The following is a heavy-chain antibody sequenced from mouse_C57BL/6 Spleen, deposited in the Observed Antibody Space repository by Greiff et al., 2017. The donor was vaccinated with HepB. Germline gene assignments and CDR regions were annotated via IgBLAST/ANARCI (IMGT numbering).Heavy chain of an antibody. D-gene: IGHD1-1*01. CDR2: IYPRSGNT. J-gene: IGHJ4*01. CDR1: GYTFTSYG. Sequence: VQLQQSGAELARPGASVKLSCKASGYTFTSYGISWVKQRTGQGLEWIGEIYPRSGNTYYNEKFKGKATLTADKSSSTAYMELRSLTSEDSAVYFCARAYYGSSYDAMDYWGQGTSVTVSS. CDR3: ARAYYGSSYDAMDY. V-gene: IGHV1-81*01.